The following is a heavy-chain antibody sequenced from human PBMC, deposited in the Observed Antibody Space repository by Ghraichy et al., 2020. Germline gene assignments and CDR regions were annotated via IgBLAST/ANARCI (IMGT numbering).Heavy chain of an antibody. CDR3: AKDTYYYGSGSYSAFGY. Sequence: GGSLRLSCAASGFTFSNYAMSWVRQAPGKGLEWVSAISGSGGSTYYADSVKGRFTISRDNSKNTLYLQMNSLRAEDTAVYYCAKDTYYYGSGSYSAFGYWGQGTPATVPS. CDR1: GFTFSNYA. D-gene: IGHD3-10*01. J-gene: IGHJ4*02. CDR2: ISGSGGST. V-gene: IGHV3-23*01.